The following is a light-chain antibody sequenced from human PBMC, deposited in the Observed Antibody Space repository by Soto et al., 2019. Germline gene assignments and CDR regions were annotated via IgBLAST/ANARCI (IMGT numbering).Light chain of an antibody. CDR2: DNN. V-gene: IGLV1-51*01. J-gene: IGLJ1*01. CDR3: ATWDSSLSAGV. Sequence: QSVLTQPPSVSAAPGQRVTISCSGSSSNIGNNYVSWYQQLPGTAPKLLIYDNNNRPSGIPDRFSGSKSGTSATLGITGLQTGDEADYYCATWDSSLSAGVFGTGTRSPS. CDR1: SSNIGNNY.